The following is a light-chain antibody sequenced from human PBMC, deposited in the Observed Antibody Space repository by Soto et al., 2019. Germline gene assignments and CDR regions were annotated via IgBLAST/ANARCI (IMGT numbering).Light chain of an antibody. J-gene: IGKJ1*01. V-gene: IGKV3-20*01. CDR2: GAS. CDR3: QQYGSSPGT. CDR1: QSVSSNY. Sequence: EIVMTQSPDTLYVSPGEGATLSCRASQSVSSNYLAWYQQKPGQTPRLLIYGASSRATGIPDRFSGSGSGTDFTLTISRLEPEDFAVYYCQQYGSSPGTFGQGTKVDIK.